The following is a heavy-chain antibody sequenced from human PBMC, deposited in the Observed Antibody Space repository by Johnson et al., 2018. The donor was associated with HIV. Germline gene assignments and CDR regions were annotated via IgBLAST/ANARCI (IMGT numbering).Heavy chain of an antibody. J-gene: IGHJ3*02. CDR1: GFTFDDYG. D-gene: IGHD5-18*01. CDR2: INSDESST. V-gene: IGHV3-20*04. Sequence: VQLVESGGGVVQPGRSLRLSCAASGFTFDDYGMSWVRQAPGKGLEWVSSINSDESSTNYAESVKGRFTISRDNAKKSLYLQINSLRAEDMAVYYCAGGSWYSYGPQDAFDIWGQGTMVTVSS. CDR3: AGGSWYSYGPQDAFDI.